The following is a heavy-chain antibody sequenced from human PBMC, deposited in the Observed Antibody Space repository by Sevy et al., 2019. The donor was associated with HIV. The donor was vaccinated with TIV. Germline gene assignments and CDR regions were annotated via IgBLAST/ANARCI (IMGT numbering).Heavy chain of an antibody. CDR1: GIMFSSHW. J-gene: IGHJ4*02. CDR3: ARGKPGNSGCFY. D-gene: IGHD6-19*01. CDR2: INTDGSGT. Sequence: GGSLRLSCAASGIMFSSHWIHWVRQAPGKGLVWISQINTDGSGTNYADSVKGRFTISRDNAKNTLYLQMNSLRAEDTAVYYCARGKPGNSGCFYWGQGTLVTVSS. V-gene: IGHV3-74*01.